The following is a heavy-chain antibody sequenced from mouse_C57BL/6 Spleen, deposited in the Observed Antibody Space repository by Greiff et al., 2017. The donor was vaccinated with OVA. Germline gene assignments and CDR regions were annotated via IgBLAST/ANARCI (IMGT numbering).Heavy chain of an antibody. CDR1: GYTFTSYW. CDR3: ARPLYYYGSSYASAY. Sequence: QVQLQQPGAELVKPGASVKMSCKASGYTFTSYWITWVKQRPGQGLEWIGDIYPGSGSTNYNEKFKSKATLTVDTSSSTAYMQLSSLTSEDSAVYYCARPLYYYGSSYASAYWGQGTLVTVSA. CDR2: IYPGSGST. J-gene: IGHJ3*01. D-gene: IGHD1-1*01. V-gene: IGHV1-55*01.